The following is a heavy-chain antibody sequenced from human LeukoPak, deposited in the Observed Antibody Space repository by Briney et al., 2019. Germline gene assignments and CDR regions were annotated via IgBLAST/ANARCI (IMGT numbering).Heavy chain of an antibody. CDR1: GYSISSGYY. D-gene: IGHD4-11*01. V-gene: IGHV4-61*01. J-gene: IGHJ4*02. CDR3: ARAEPDYSVDY. Sequence: SETLSLTCTVSGYSISSGYYWSWIRQPPGKGLEWIGYIYYSGSTNYNPSLKSRVTISVDTSKNQFSLKLSSVTAADTAVYYCARAEPDYSVDYWGQGTLVTVSS. CDR2: IYYSGST.